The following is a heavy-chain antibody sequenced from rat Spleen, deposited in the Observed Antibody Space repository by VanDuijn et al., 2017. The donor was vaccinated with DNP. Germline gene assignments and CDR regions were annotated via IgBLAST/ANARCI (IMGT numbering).Heavy chain of an antibody. J-gene: IGHJ2*01. CDR2: ISTGGGNT. D-gene: IGHD3-8*01. V-gene: IGHV5-25*01. CDR1: GFTFSHYY. CDR3: ATPVPARY. Sequence: EVQLVESGGGLVQPGRSMKLSCAASGFTFSHYYMAWVRQAPTKGLEWVASISTGGGNTYYRDSVKGRFTISRDNTKRIVSLQMDSLRSEDTATYYCATPVPARYWGQGVMVTVSS.